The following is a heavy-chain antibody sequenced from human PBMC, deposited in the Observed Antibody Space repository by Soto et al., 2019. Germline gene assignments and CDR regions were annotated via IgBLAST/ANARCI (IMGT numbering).Heavy chain of an antibody. CDR3: ARGHRGYCSGGSCRGVFDY. V-gene: IGHV4-31*11. Sequence: SETLSLTCAVSRGSISSGDYYWSWIRRHPGKGLEWIGYIYYSGSTYYNPSLKSRVTISVDTSKNQFSLKLSSVTAADTAVYYCARGHRGYCSGGSCRGVFDYWGQGTLVTVSS. D-gene: IGHD2-15*01. J-gene: IGHJ4*02. CDR2: IYYSGST. CDR1: RGSISSGDYY.